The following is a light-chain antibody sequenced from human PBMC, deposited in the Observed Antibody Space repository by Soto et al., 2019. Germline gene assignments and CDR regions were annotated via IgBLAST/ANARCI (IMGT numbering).Light chain of an antibody. J-gene: IGLJ1*01. CDR2: EGS. Sequence: QSALTQPASVSGSPGQSITISCTGTSSDVGSHNLVSWYQQHPDRAPKLMIYEGSKRPSGVSNRFSGFKSGDTASLTISGLQLVDEADYICCSYAGSTTYIFGSGTNVTVL. CDR1: SSDVGSHNL. V-gene: IGLV2-23*01. CDR3: CSYAGSTTYI.